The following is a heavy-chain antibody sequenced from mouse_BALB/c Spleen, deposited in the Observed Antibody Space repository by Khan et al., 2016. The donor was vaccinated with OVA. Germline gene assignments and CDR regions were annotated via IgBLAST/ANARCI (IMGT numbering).Heavy chain of an antibody. CDR3: ARWGGNYPSYAMDY. Sequence: VQLQESGPELVKPGASVRISCKASGYTFTIYYIHWVKQRPRQGLEWIGWIYPGNVNTGYNEKFKGKATLTADKSSSTAYMQLSSLTSEDSAVYFCARWGGNYPSYAMDYWGQGTSVTVSS. V-gene: IGHV1S56*01. J-gene: IGHJ4*01. CDR1: GYTFTIYY. CDR2: IYPGNVNT. D-gene: IGHD2-1*01.